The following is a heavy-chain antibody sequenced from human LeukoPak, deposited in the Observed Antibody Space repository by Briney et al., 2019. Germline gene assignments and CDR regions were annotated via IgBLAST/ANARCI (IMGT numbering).Heavy chain of an antibody. CDR3: ARDRGSTFDY. J-gene: IGHJ4*02. V-gene: IGHV3-74*01. Sequence: GGSLRLSCAASGFTFSSYWMHWVRQAPGKGLVWVSSINSGGSSTTYADSVKGRFTISRDNAKNTLYLQMNSPRAEDTAVYYCARDRGSTFDYWGQGTLVTVSS. CDR2: INSGGSST. CDR1: GFTFSSYW. D-gene: IGHD3-10*01.